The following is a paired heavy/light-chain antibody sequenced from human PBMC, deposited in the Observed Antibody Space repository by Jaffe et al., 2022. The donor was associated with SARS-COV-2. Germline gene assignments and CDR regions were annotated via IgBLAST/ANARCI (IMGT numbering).Heavy chain of an antibody. Sequence: QLQLQESGPGLVKPSETLSLTCTVSGGSISSSSYYWGWIRQPPGKGLEWIGSIYYSGSTYYNPSLKSRVTISVDTSKNQFSLKLSSVTAADTAVYYCARHPIPYYYDSSGYYEGVTGWFDPWGQGTLVTVSS. D-gene: IGHD3-22*01. J-gene: IGHJ5*02. CDR2: IYYSGST. V-gene: IGHV4-39*01. CDR3: ARHPIPYYYDSSGYYEGVTGWFDP. CDR1: GGSISSSSYY.
Light chain of an antibody. CDR1: QSVLYSSNNKNY. CDR3: QQYYSTPGT. CDR2: WAS. J-gene: IGKJ1*01. V-gene: IGKV4-1*01. Sequence: DIVMTQSPDSLAVSLGERATINCKSSQSVLYSSNNKNYLAWYQQKPGQPPKLLIYWASTRESGVPDRFSGSGSGTDFTLTISSLQAEDVAVYYCQQYYSTPGTFGQGTKVEIK.